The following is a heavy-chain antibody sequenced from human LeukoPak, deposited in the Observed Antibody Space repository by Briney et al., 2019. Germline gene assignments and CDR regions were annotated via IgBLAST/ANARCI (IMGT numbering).Heavy chain of an antibody. Sequence: SETLSLTCSVSGVSISDSNYHWYYWGWIRQPPGKGLEWIGSISYDGTTHYSPSLQSRVSISVDTSKNQFSLKLNSLTAADTAIYYCARQYVPIRSKNNWFGPWGQGTLVSLPS. V-gene: IGHV4-39*01. J-gene: IGHJ5*02. CDR3: ARQYVPIRSKNNWFGP. CDR2: ISYDGTT. CDR1: GVSISDSNYHWYY. D-gene: IGHD3-10*02.